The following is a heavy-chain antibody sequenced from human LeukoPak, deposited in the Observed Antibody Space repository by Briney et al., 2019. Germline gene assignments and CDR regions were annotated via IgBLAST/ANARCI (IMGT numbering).Heavy chain of an antibody. CDR2: IYYSGST. D-gene: IGHD6-13*01. Sequence: SETLSLTCTVSGGSISSSSYYWGWIRQPPGKGLEWIGSIYYSGSTYYNPSLKSRVTISVDTSKNQFSLKLSSVTAADTAAYYCARGVVAAAGRTFDFWGQGTLVTVSS. J-gene: IGHJ4*02. V-gene: IGHV4-39*07. CDR3: ARGVVAAAGRTFDF. CDR1: GGSISSSSYY.